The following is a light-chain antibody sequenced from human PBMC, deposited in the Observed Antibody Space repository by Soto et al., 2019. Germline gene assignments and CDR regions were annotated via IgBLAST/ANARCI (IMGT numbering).Light chain of an antibody. Sequence: DIQMTQSPSTLSASVGDRVTITCRASQSISTWLVWYQQKPGKAPKVLIYAASSLQSGVPSRFSGHGSGTVFTLTISSLQPDDSAIYYCQQYKTYTTFGQGTKLEIK. J-gene: IGKJ2*01. CDR3: QQYKTYTT. CDR1: QSISTW. CDR2: AAS. V-gene: IGKV1-5*01.